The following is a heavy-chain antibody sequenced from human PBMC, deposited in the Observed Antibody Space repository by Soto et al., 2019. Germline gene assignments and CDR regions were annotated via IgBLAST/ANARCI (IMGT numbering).Heavy chain of an antibody. CDR2: IIPIFGTA. D-gene: IGHD6-13*01. V-gene: IGHV1-69*13. CDR3: AILPPLAAPYAFDI. Sequence: ASVKVSCKASGGTFSSYAISWVRRAPGQGLEWMGGIIPIFGTANYAQKFQGRVTITADESTSTAYMELSSLRSEDTAVYYCAILPPLAAPYAFDIWGQGTMVTVSS. CDR1: GGTFSSYA. J-gene: IGHJ3*02.